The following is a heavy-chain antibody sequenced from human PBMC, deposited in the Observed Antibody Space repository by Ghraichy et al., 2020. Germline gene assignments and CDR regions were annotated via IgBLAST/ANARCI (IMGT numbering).Heavy chain of an antibody. CDR3: ARDLDWGFDY. V-gene: IGHV3-48*02. CDR2: IRTRDNKI. Sequence: GGSLRLSCAASGFSPSAYSMNWVRQAPGKGLEWVSYIRTRDNKIHYEDSVKGRFTISSDKGESLLYLQMNSLRDEDTAVYYCARDLDWGFDYWGQGTLVTVSA. D-gene: IGHD3/OR15-3a*01. CDR1: GFSPSAYS. J-gene: IGHJ4*02.